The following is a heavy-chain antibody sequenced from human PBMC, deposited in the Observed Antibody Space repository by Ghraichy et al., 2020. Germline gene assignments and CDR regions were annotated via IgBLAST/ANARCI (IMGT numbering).Heavy chain of an antibody. V-gene: IGHV3-30*18. D-gene: IGHD2-2*01. CDR3: AKETRYCSSTSCSWGYGMDV. Sequence: GGSLRLSCAASGFTFSSYGMHWVRQAPGKGLEWVAVISYDGSNKYYADSVKGRFTISRDNSKNTLYLQMNSLRAEDTAVYYCAKETRYCSSTSCSWGYGMDVWGQGTTVTVSS. CDR1: GFTFSSYG. CDR2: ISYDGSNK. J-gene: IGHJ6*02.